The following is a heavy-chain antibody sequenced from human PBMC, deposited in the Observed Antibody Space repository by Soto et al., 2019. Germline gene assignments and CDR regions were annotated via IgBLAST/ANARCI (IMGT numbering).Heavy chain of an antibody. Sequence: VGSLRLSCAASGFTFSSYGMHWVRQAPGKGLEWVAVIPYDGSNKYYADSVKGRFTISRDNSKNTPYLQMNSLRAEDTAVYYCAKDWDILTGYQDYWGQGTLLTVSS. CDR3: AKDWDILTGYQDY. CDR1: GFTFSSYG. D-gene: IGHD3-9*01. V-gene: IGHV3-30*18. J-gene: IGHJ4*02. CDR2: IPYDGSNK.